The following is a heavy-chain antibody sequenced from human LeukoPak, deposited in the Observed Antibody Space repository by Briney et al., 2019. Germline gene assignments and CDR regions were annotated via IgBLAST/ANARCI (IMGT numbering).Heavy chain of an antibody. J-gene: IGHJ4*02. CDR3: ARGPRSGGSGSYYYY. D-gene: IGHD3-10*01. CDR1: GGSFSGYY. V-gene: IGHV4-34*01. CDR2: INHSGST. Sequence: ETLSLTCAVYGGSFSGYYWSWIRQPPGKGLEWIGEINHSGSTNYNPSLTSRVTISVDTSKNQFSLKLSSVTAADTAVYYCARGPRSGGSGSYYYYWGQGTLVTVSS.